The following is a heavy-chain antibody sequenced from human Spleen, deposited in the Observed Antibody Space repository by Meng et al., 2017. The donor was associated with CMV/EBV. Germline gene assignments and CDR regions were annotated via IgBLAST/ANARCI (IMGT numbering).Heavy chain of an antibody. J-gene: IGHJ5*02. D-gene: IGHD4-17*01. CDR2: IYPGDSDT. CDR3: ARRGMMTTRGYWFDP. CDR1: GYSFSNYW. V-gene: IGHV5-51*01. Sequence: GGSLRLSCEGSGYSFSNYWIDWVRQMPGKGLEWMGSIYPGDSDTRYSPSFQGQVTISADKSIRTAYLQWSSLKASDTAMYYCARRGMMTTRGYWFDPWGQGTLVTVSS.